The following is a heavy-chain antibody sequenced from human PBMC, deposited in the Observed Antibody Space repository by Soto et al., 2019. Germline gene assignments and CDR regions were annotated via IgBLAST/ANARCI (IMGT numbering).Heavy chain of an antibody. D-gene: IGHD2-2*01. CDR3: ARGFFVVPPAKYYYYGMDV. CDR2: INPFTGYT. J-gene: IGHJ6*02. CDR1: AYTFTVYG. Sequence: GASVKVSCKASAYTFTVYGVTWVRQAPGQGLEWIGWINPFTGYTDYAQSLQDRVTITTDTSTNTAYMELRSLRSDDTAVYYCARGFFVVPPAKYYYYGMDVWGQGTTVTVSS. V-gene: IGHV1-18*01.